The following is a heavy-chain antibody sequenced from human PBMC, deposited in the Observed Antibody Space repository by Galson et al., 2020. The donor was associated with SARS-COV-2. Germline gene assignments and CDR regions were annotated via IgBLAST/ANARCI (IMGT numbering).Heavy chain of an antibody. CDR3: ARFRGGFEV. Sequence: ASETLSLTCTVSGGSISPYSWSWIRQPPGKGLEWLGYIYYSGSTNYNPSLQSRLTISIDRSKNQFSLKLSSVSAADTAVYYCARFRGGFEVGGQGTTVSVSS. V-gene: IGHV4-59*08. D-gene: IGHD3-10*01. CDR2: IYYSGST. J-gene: IGHJ3*01. CDR1: GGSISPYS.